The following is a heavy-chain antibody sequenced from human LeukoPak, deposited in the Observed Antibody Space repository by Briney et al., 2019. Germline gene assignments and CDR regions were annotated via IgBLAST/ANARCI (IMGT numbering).Heavy chain of an antibody. CDR2: ISGKTGTT. J-gene: IGHJ4*02. CDR1: GFTFNTYA. Sequence: GGSLRLSWAASGFTFNTYAMTWVRQAPGKGLEWVSCISGKTGTTYYADSVKGRFIISRDSSKTTLYLQMNSLRAEDTAVYYCAKINSRDGYDYDSFDYWGQGTLVTVSS. CDR3: AKINSRDGYDYDSFDY. D-gene: IGHD5-24*01. V-gene: IGHV3-23*01.